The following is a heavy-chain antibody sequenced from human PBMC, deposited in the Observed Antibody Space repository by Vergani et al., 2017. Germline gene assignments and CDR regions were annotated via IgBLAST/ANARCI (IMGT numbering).Heavy chain of an antibody. CDR3: ARLDSSSSFDP. CDR2: IYYSGST. Sequence: QVQLQESGPGLVQPSETLSLTCTVSGGSISSYYWSWIRQPPGKGLEWIGYIYYSGSTNYNPSLKSRVTISVDTSKNQFSLKLRSVTAADTAVYYCARLDSSSSFDPWGQGTLVTVSS. V-gene: IGHV4-59*08. J-gene: IGHJ5*02. CDR1: GGSISSYY. D-gene: IGHD6-13*01.